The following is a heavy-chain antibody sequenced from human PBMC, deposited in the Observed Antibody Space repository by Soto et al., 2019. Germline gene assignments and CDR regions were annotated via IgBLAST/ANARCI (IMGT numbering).Heavy chain of an antibody. Sequence: ASVKGACQASGYTNTSDGSSWVRQENGQGLEWMGWISAYNGNTNYAQKLQGRVTMTTDTSTSTAYMELRSLRSDDTAVYYCARDGSSPTQNWFDPWGQGTLVTVSS. CDR3: ARDGSSPTQNWFDP. CDR2: ISAYNGNT. CDR1: GYTNTSDG. D-gene: IGHD2-15*01. V-gene: IGHV1-18*01. J-gene: IGHJ5*02.